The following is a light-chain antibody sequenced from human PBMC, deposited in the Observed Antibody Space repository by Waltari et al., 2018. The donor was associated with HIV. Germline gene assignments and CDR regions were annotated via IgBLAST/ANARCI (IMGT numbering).Light chain of an antibody. Sequence: QSALTQPASVSGSPGQSITISCTGTSSDIGGYNHVSYYQQHPGKVPKLILYDVTIRASGVSYRVSDYKSGNTASLTISGLQAEDEADYYCSSYTSSSTYVFGTGTKVTVL. CDR2: DVT. V-gene: IGLV2-14*01. J-gene: IGLJ1*01. CDR3: SSYTSSSTYV. CDR1: SSDIGGYNH.